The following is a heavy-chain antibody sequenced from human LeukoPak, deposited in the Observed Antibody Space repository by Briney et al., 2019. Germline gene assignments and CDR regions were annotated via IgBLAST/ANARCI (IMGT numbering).Heavy chain of an antibody. Sequence: SETLSLTCAVYGGSFSGYYWSWIRQPPGKGLEWIGEINHSGSTNYNPSLKSRVTISVDTSKNQFSLKLSSVTAADTAVYYCARLRWELLFDYYYYMDVWGKGTTVTVSS. CDR2: INHSGST. J-gene: IGHJ6*03. CDR3: ARLRWELLFDYYYYMDV. CDR1: GGSFSGYY. V-gene: IGHV4-34*01. D-gene: IGHD1-26*01.